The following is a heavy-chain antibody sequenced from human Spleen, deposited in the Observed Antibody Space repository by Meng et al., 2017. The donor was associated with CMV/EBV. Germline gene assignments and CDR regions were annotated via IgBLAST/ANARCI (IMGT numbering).Heavy chain of an antibody. CDR1: FINYG. J-gene: IGHJ5*02. CDR2: ISPYNENT. Sequence: FINYGTNWVRQAPGQGLEWMGRISPYNENTKYAQKLKGRVTLTTNTSTNSADMELTSLRSDDTAVYYCARARGRVVIEPTSGTGWFDPWGQGTLVTVSS. CDR3: ARARGRVVIEPTSGTGWFDP. D-gene: IGHD2/OR15-2a*01. V-gene: IGHV1-18*01.